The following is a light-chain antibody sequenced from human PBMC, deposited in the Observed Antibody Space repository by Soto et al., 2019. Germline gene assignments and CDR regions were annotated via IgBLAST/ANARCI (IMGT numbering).Light chain of an antibody. Sequence: EIVLTQSPVTLSSSPGERATLSCRASQSVRTYLAWYQVKPGQTPRLLIYDASRRASGVPARFSGSGSWTAFTLTTSSLQPEDFVLYYFQQRNTCPPITFGQGTRLEIK. CDR1: QSVRTY. CDR2: DAS. V-gene: IGKV3-11*01. CDR3: QQRNTCPPIT. J-gene: IGKJ5*01.